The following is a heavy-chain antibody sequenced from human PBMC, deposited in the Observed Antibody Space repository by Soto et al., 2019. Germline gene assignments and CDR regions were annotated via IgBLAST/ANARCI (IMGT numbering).Heavy chain of an antibody. CDR2: ISGSGRMT. D-gene: IGHD2-21*01. V-gene: IGHV3-23*01. J-gene: IGHJ4*02. CDR1: GFTFRNFA. CDR3: AKDAEESVKETIPGDC. Sequence: QPWGSLRLSCAASGFTFRNFAMTWVRQAPGKGLEWVSGISGSGRMTYYAHSVKGHFTVSRDNSKNTLYLQMNSLRAEDTAVYYCAKDAEESVKETIPGDCWGQGTVVTVSS.